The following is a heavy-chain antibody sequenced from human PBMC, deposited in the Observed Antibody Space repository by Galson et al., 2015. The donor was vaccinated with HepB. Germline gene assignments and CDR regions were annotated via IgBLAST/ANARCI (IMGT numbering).Heavy chain of an antibody. J-gene: IGHJ6*02. CDR1: GYTFTSYA. CDR2: INAGNGNT. CDR3: ARKLVSNPSYYYYGMDV. Sequence: SVKVSCKASGYTFTSYAMHWVRQAPGQRLEWMGRINAGNGNTKYSQKFQGRVTITRDTSASTAYMELSSLRSEDTAVYYCARKLVSNPSYYYYGMDVWGQGTTATVSS. D-gene: IGHD4-11*01. V-gene: IGHV1-3*01.